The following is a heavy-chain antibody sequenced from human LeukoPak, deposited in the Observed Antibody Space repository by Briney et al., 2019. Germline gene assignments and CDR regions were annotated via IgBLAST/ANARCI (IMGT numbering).Heavy chain of an antibody. V-gene: IGHV3-23*01. CDR3: AREAETYYYGSGSSQGAS. D-gene: IGHD3-10*01. CDR2: ISGSGRSGT. CDR1: GFTFSTYA. J-gene: IGHJ5*02. Sequence: GGSLRLSCVASGFTFSTYAMTWVRQAPGKGLEWVSVISGSGRSGTNYADSVKGRFTISRDNAKNSLYLQMNSLRAEDTAVYYCAREAETYYYGSGSSQGASWGQGTLVTVSS.